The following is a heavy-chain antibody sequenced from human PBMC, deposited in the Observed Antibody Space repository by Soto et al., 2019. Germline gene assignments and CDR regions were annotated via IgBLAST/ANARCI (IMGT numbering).Heavy chain of an antibody. Sequence: QVRLVQSGAEVKKPGASVEVSCKASGYTFTSYYIHWVRQAPGQVLEWMGIINPITGSTDYAQKFQGSVTMTRDTSTSTVYMEMSSLRSEDTALYYCARQEGDVNGGFDYWGQGTLVTVSS. CDR2: INPITGST. D-gene: IGHD3-10*01. J-gene: IGHJ4*02. CDR3: ARQEGDVNGGFDY. CDR1: GYTFTSYY. V-gene: IGHV1-46*01.